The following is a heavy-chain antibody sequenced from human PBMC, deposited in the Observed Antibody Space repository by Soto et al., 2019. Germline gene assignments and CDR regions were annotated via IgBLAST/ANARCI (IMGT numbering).Heavy chain of an antibody. D-gene: IGHD4-17*01. CDR2: IKSKTDGGTT. CDR3: TTDGDYGVYRH. Sequence: EVQLAESGGGLVKPGGSLRLSCAASGFTFSNAWMNWVRQAPGKGLEWVGLIKSKTDGGTTDYSAPVKGRFTISRDDSKNTLYLQMNSLKTEDTAVYYCTTDGDYGVYRHWGQGTLVTVSS. CDR1: GFTFSNAW. J-gene: IGHJ1*01. V-gene: IGHV3-15*07.